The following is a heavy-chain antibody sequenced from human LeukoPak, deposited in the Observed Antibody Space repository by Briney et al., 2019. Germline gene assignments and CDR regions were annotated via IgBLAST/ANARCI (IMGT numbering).Heavy chain of an antibody. D-gene: IGHD1-26*01. Sequence: GSLRLSCAASGFTFRNYAMSWVRQAPGKGLEWVSTISVGGDRTLYADSVKGRFTISRDTSKNTLFLQMNSLRGEDTAVYYCAKDSGSYRKYYFDYWGQGTLVTVSS. CDR2: ISVGGDRT. J-gene: IGHJ4*02. CDR3: AKDSGSYRKYYFDY. V-gene: IGHV3-23*01. CDR1: GFTFRNYA.